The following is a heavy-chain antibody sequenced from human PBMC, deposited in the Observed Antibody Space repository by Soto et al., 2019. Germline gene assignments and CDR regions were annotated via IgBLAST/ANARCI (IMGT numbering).Heavy chain of an antibody. D-gene: IGHD4-17*01. CDR2: IYYSGST. CDR1: GGSISSSSYY. V-gene: IGHV4-39*01. Sequence: QLQLQESGPGLVKPSETLSLTCTVSGGSISSSSYYWGWIRQPPGKGLEWIGRIYYSGSTYYNPSRKSRVTISVDTSKNQFSRKLSSVTAADTAVYYCGSLARIMVTTNRNYYYSYYMDVWGKGTTVTVSS. J-gene: IGHJ6*03. CDR3: GSLARIMVTTNRNYYYSYYMDV.